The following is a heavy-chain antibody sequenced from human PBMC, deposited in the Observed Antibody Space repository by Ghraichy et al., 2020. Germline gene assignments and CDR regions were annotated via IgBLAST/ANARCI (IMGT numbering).Heavy chain of an antibody. V-gene: IGHV3-74*01. CDR1: GFTFSSYW. CDR3: ARDRDYDSSGYYPLNYYYYYYGMDV. J-gene: IGHJ6*02. CDR2: INSDGSST. Sequence: GGSLRLSCAASGFTFSSYWMHWVRQAPGKGLVWVSRINSDGSSTSYADSVKGRVTISRDNAKNTLYLQMNSLRAEDTAVYYCARDRDYDSSGYYPLNYYYYYYGMDVWGQGTTVTVSS. D-gene: IGHD3-22*01.